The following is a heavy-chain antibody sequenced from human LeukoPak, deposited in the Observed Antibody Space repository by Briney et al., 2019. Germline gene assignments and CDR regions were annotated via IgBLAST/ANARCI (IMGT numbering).Heavy chain of an antibody. J-gene: IGHJ4*02. CDR1: GLTFSIYS. D-gene: IGHD2-15*01. Sequence: PGGSLRLSCAASGLTFSIYSMNWVRQAPGKGLEWVSSIDDRSTHIFYADSVKGRFTISRDNAKNSLYLQMNSLRAEDTAVYYCARMSHCSGTSCPSGYWGRGTLVTVSS. CDR2: IDDRSTHI. CDR3: ARMSHCSGTSCPSGY. V-gene: IGHV3-21*01.